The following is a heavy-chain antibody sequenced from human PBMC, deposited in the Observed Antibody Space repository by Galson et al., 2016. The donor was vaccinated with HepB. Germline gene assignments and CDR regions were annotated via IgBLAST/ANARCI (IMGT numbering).Heavy chain of an antibody. D-gene: IGHD6-13*01. J-gene: IGHJ6*02. CDR1: GGSISSFY. CDR2: FYTTGNT. V-gene: IGHV4-4*07. CDR3: ARQRIAAAGTYYYYYGMDV. Sequence: SETLSLTCTVSGGSISSFYWTWIRQPAGKGLEWIWLFYTTGNTRYNPSLTSRVTMSVDTSKNQFSLKLYSVTAADTAVYYCARQRIAAAGTYYYYYGMDVWGQGTTVTVSS.